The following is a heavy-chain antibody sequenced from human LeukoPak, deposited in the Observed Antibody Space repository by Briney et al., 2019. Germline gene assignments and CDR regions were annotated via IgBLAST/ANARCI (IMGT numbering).Heavy chain of an antibody. D-gene: IGHD2-21*02. J-gene: IGHJ6*03. CDR3: ASGYCGGDCYYYYYMDV. Sequence: SETLSLTCTVSGGSISSYYGSWIRQPPGKGLEWIGSIYYSGSTNYNPSLKSRVTISVDTSKKQFSLKLSSVTAADTAVYYCASGYCGGDCYYYYYMDVWGKGTTVTVSS. CDR1: GGSISSYY. CDR2: IYYSGST. V-gene: IGHV4-59*01.